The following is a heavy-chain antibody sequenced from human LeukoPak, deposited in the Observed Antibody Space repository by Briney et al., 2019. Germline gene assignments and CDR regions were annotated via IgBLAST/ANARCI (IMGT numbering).Heavy chain of an antibody. CDR1: GGSFSGYY. CDR2: INHSGST. Sequence: PSETLSLTCAVYGGSFSGYYWSWIRQPPGKGLEWIGEINHSGSTNYNPSLKSRVTISVDKSKNQFSLKLSSVTAADTAVYYCARAGVATILSSAYNWFDPWGQGTLVTVSS. CDR3: ARAGVATILSSAYNWFDP. J-gene: IGHJ5*02. D-gene: IGHD5-24*01. V-gene: IGHV4-34*01.